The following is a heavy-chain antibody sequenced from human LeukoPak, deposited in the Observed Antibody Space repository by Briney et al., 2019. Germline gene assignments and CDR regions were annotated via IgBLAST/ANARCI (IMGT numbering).Heavy chain of an antibody. V-gene: IGHV3-30*02. Sequence: GGSLRLSCAASGFTFSSYGMHWVRQAPGKGLEWVAFIRYDGSNKYYADSVKGRFTISRDNSKNTLYLQMNSLRAEDTAVYYCAKDVCSSTSCYRSIFDYWGQGTLVTVSS. CDR1: GFTFSSYG. D-gene: IGHD2-2*01. CDR3: AKDVCSSTSCYRSIFDY. CDR2: IRYDGSNK. J-gene: IGHJ4*02.